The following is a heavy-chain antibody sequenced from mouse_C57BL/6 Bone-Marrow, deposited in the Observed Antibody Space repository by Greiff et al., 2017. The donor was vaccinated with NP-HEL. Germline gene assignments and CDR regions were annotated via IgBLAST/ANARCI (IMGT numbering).Heavy chain of an antibody. J-gene: IGHJ1*03. V-gene: IGHV1-26*01. CDR3: ARRNHYYGSSYVEYFDV. Sequence: EVKLQQSGPELVKPGASVKISCKASGYTFTDYYMNWVKQSHGKSLEWIGDINPNNGGTSYNQKFKGKATLTVDKSSSTAYMELRSLTSEDSAVYYCARRNHYYGSSYVEYFDVWGTGTTVTVSS. D-gene: IGHD1-1*01. CDR2: INPNNGGT. CDR1: GYTFTDYY.